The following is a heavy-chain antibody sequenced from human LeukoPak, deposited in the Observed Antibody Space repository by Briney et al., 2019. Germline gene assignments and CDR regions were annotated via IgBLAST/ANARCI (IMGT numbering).Heavy chain of an antibody. V-gene: IGHV3-30*02. CDR1: GFTFSSYG. CDR3: AKDTVKVTTIRRVPHYMDV. CDR2: IRYDGSIK. J-gene: IGHJ6*03. D-gene: IGHD5-12*01. Sequence: GGSLRLSCAASGFTFSSYGMHWVRQAPGKGLEWVAFIRYDGSIKYNADSVKGRFTISRDNSKNTLYLQMNSLRAEDTAVYYCAKDTVKVTTIRRVPHYMDVWGKGTTVTISS.